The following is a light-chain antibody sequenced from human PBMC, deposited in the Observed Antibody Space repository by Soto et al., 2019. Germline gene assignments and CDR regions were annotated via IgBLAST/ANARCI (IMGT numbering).Light chain of an antibody. CDR2: DAS. J-gene: IGKJ1*01. CDR1: QSVSSY. CDR3: QQRSNWPVT. Sequence: EIVLTQSPATLSLSPGERANLSCRASQSVSSYLAWYQQKPGQAPRLLIYDASKRATGISARFSGSGSGTDFTLTISSLEPEDFAVYYCQQRSNWPVTFGQGTKVDIK. V-gene: IGKV3-11*01.